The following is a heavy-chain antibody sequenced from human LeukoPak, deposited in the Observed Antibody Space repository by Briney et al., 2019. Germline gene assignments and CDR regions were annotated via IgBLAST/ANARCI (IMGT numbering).Heavy chain of an antibody. D-gene: IGHD1-1*01. Sequence: SETLSLTCAVSGVAIISTNWWGWLRQFPGKGLEWIGEIYNSGSTNYHPSLKGRVTISVDKSKSQFSLKLSSVTAADTAVYYCARGNWNDGDAFDYWGQGTLVTVSS. CDR1: GVAIISTNW. CDR2: IYNSGST. CDR3: ARGNWNDGDAFDY. J-gene: IGHJ4*02. V-gene: IGHV4-4*02.